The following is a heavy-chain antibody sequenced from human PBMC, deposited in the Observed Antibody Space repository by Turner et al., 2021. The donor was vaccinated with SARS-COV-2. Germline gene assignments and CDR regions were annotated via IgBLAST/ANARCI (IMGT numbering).Heavy chain of an antibody. CDR2: IYYSGST. CDR3: ACGYYSRGDY. D-gene: IGHD3-3*01. CDR1: GGSISSTSYY. V-gene: IGHV4-39*01. J-gene: IGHJ4*02. Sequence: QLQLQESGPGLVKPSETLSLTCPVSGGSISSTSYYWGWIRQPPGKGLEWIGSIYYSGSTYYNPSLKSRVTISADTTKNQFSLKLSSVTAADTAVYYCACGYYSRGDYWGQGTLFTVSS.